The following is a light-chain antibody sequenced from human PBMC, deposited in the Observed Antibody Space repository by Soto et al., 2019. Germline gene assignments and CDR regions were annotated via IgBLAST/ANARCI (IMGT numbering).Light chain of an antibody. CDR1: SSDVGGYKY. CDR3: CSYAGSYTFV. Sequence: QSALTQPRSVSGSPGQSVTISCTGTSSDVGGYKYVSWYQQHPGKPPKLMIYDVSKRPSGVPDRFSGSKSGNTASLTISGLQAEDEADYYCCSYAGSYTFVFGTGTKLTVL. V-gene: IGLV2-11*01. CDR2: DVS. J-gene: IGLJ1*01.